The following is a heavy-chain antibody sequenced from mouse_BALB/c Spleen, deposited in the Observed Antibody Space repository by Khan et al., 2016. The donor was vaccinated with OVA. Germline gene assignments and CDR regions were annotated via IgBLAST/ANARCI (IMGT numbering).Heavy chain of an antibody. CDR2: ISTYYGDA. D-gene: IGHD1-3*01. Sequence: VQLQESGAELVRPGVSVKISCKGSGYTFTDFAMHWVKQSHSKTLEWIGVISTYYGDATYNQKFKGTATMTVDKSSSTAYMEHARLTSEDSAFYSCTRGSGKVRFAYWGQGTLVAVAA. CDR3: TRGSGKVRFAY. CDR1: GYTFTDFA. J-gene: IGHJ3*01. V-gene: IGHV1S137*01.